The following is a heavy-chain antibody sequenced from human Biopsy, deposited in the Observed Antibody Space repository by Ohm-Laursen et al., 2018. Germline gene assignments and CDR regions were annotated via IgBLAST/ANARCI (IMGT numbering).Heavy chain of an antibody. CDR3: ARLRGGVVINYSWFDP. J-gene: IGHJ5*02. Sequence: GTLSLTCSVSGDSISSSTYYWGWIRQPPGKGLEWIGSISYRGTTSYNPSLKSRVAISVDTSKNQLSLSLNSVTAADTAVFYCARLRGGVVINYSWFDPWGQGILVTVSS. CDR2: ISYRGTT. CDR1: GDSISSSTYY. V-gene: IGHV4-39*01. D-gene: IGHD3-3*01.